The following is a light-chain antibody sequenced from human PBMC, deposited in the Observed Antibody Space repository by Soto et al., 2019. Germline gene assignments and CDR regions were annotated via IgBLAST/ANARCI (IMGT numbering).Light chain of an antibody. V-gene: IGKV1-5*03. CDR3: QQYNTYPWT. CDR2: KAS. J-gene: IGKJ1*01. CDR1: QNIGSW. Sequence: DSQMTQSPSTLSAFVGDRVTITCRASQNIGSWLAWYQQKPGKAPKLLIYKASFLNGGVPVSFSGSGSGTEFTLTINSLQPDDFATYYCQQYNTYPWTFGQGTKVEIK.